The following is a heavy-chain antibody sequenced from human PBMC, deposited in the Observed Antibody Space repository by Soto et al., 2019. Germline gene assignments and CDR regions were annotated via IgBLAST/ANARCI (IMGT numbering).Heavy chain of an antibody. Sequence: ASVKVSCKASGGTFSSYAISWVRQAPGQGLEWMGGIIPIFGTANYAQKLQGRVTMTTDTSTSTAYMELRSLRSDDTAVYYCARFLEWLQNWFDPWGQGTLVTVSS. V-gene: IGHV1-69*05. J-gene: IGHJ5*02. CDR2: IIPIFGTA. CDR3: ARFLEWLQNWFDP. CDR1: GGTFSSYA. D-gene: IGHD3-3*01.